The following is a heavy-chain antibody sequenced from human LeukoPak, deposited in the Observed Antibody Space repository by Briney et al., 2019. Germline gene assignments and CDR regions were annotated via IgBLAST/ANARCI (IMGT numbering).Heavy chain of an antibody. CDR1: GFTFSSYG. Sequence: GGSLRLSCAASGFTFSSYGMHWVRQAPGKGLEWVAFIRYDGSNKYYADSVKGRFTISRDNSKNTLYVQMNSLRVEDTAVYYCAKGGFVDIVAPITGEVDYHYYYMDVWGKGTTVTISS. V-gene: IGHV3-30*02. D-gene: IGHD5-12*01. CDR2: IRYDGSNK. J-gene: IGHJ6*03. CDR3: AKGGFVDIVAPITGEVDYHYYYMDV.